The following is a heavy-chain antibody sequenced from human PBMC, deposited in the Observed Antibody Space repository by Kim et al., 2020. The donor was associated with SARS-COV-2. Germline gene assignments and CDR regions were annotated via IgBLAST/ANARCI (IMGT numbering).Heavy chain of an antibody. J-gene: IGHJ6*02. CDR3: AKDKVQWLDLYYDYGMDV. V-gene: IGHV3-30*02. D-gene: IGHD6-19*01. Sequence: DSGKGRFTISKDNSKNTQYLQMNSLRAEDTAVYYCAKDKVQWLDLYYDYGMDVWGQGTTVTVSS.